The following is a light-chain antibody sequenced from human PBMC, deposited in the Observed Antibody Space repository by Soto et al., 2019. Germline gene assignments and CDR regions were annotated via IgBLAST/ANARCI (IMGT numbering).Light chain of an antibody. J-gene: IGKJ5*01. Sequence: EIVLTQSPGTLSLSPGERATLSCRASQSVSSSYLAWYQQKPGQAPRLLIYGASSRATGIPDRFSVSGSGTDFTLTISRLEPEDFAVYYCQQYGSSPSITFGHGTRLEIK. CDR2: GAS. V-gene: IGKV3-20*01. CDR1: QSVSSSY. CDR3: QQYGSSPSIT.